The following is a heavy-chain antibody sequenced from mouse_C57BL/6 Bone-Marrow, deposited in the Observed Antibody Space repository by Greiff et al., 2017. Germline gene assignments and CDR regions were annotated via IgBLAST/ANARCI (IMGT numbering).Heavy chain of an antibody. CDR3: AREATTVVARYAMDY. Sequence: QVQLQQSGAELARPGASVKLSCKASGYTFTSYGISWVKQRTGQGLEWIGEIYPRSGNTYYNEKFKGEATLTADKSSSTAYMELRSLTSEDSAVYFCAREATTVVARYAMDYWGQGTSVTVSS. J-gene: IGHJ4*01. D-gene: IGHD1-1*01. CDR1: GYTFTSYG. CDR2: IYPRSGNT. V-gene: IGHV1-81*01.